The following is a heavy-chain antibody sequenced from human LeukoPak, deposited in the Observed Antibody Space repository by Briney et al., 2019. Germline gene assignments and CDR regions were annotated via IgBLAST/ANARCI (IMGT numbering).Heavy chain of an antibody. J-gene: IGHJ5*02. CDR2: IYYSGST. V-gene: IGHV4-59*01. D-gene: IGHD2-2*02. CDR3: ARMWGYCSSTSCYMGWFDP. CDR1: GGSISSYY. Sequence: SETLPLTCAVSGGSISSYYWSWIRQPPGKGLEWIGYIYYSGSTNYNPSLKSRVTISVDTSKNQFSLKLSSVTAADTAVYYCARMWGYCSSTSCYMGWFDPWGQGTLVTVSS.